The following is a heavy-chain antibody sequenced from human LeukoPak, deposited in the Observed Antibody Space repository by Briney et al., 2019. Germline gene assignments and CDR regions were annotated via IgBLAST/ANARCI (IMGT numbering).Heavy chain of an antibody. CDR2: IYSGGST. CDR3: ARVQGRSFSSSWYPNWFDP. V-gene: IGHV3-66*01. J-gene: IGHJ5*02. CDR1: GFTVSSNY. D-gene: IGHD6-13*01. Sequence: GGSLRLSCAASGFTVSSNYMSWVRQAPGKGLEWVSVIYSGGSTYYADSVKGRFTISRDNSKNTLYLQMNSLRAEDTAVYYCARVQGRSFSSSWYPNWFDPWGQGTLVTVSS.